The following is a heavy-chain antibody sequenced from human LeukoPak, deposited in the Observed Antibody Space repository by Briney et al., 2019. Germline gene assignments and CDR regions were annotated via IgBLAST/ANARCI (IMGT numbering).Heavy chain of an antibody. J-gene: IGHJ4*02. D-gene: IGHD3-16*02. CDR3: TRPYYVWGSYPPGFDY. V-gene: IGHV5-51*01. CDR2: IYPGDSDT. Sequence: GESLKISCKGSGYSFTSYWIGWVRQMPGKGLEWMGIIYPGDSDTRYSPSFQGQVTISADKSISTAYLQWSSLKVSDTAMYYCTRPYYVWGSYPPGFDYWGQGTLVTVSS. CDR1: GYSFTSYW.